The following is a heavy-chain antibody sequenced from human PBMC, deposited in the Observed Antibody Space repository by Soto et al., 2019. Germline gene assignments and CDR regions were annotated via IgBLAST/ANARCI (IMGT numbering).Heavy chain of an antibody. V-gene: IGHV4-4*02. Sequence: SETLSLTCAVSSGSISSSNWWSWVRQPPGKGLEWIGEIYHSESTNYNPSLKSRVTISVDKSKNQFSLKLSSVTAADTAVYYCARLYGDYVLGSGYNWFDPWGQGTLVTVSS. D-gene: IGHD4-17*01. CDR3: ARLYGDYVLGSGYNWFDP. CDR1: SGSISSSNW. CDR2: IYHSEST. J-gene: IGHJ5*02.